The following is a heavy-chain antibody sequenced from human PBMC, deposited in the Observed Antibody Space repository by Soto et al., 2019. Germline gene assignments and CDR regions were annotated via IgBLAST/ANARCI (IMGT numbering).Heavy chain of an antibody. J-gene: IGHJ4*02. CDR1: GFTFSSYE. V-gene: IGHV3-48*03. CDR2: ISSSGSTI. Sequence: EVQLVESGGGLVQPGGSLRLSCAASGFTFSSYEMNWVRQAPGKGLEWVSYISSSGSTIYYADSVKGRFTISRDNAKNSLYLQMNSLRAEDTAVYYCARDIHQVLTIFGAGYFDYWGQGTLVTVSS. D-gene: IGHD3-3*01. CDR3: ARDIHQVLTIFGAGYFDY.